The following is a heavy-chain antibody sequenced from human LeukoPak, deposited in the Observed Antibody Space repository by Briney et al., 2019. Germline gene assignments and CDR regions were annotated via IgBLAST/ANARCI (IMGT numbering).Heavy chain of an antibody. J-gene: IGHJ4*02. D-gene: IGHD2-8*01. CDR2: IRGSGGST. V-gene: IGHV3-23*01. Sequence: GGSLRLSCAASGFTFSSYAMSWVRQAPGKGLEWVSAIRGSGGSTYYADSVKGRFTISRDNSKNTLYLQMNSLRAEDTAVYYCAKRATIVLMVYAIDWFDYWGQGTLVTVSS. CDR3: AKRATIVLMVYAIDWFDY. CDR1: GFTFSSYA.